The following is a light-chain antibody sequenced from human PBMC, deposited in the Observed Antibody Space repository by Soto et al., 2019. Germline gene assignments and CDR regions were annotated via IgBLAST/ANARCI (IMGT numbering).Light chain of an antibody. V-gene: IGLV2-14*01. CDR1: SSDIGAYDD. Sequence: QSALTQPASLSGSPGQSITISRTGTSSDIGAYDDVSWFQQHPGKAPKLMISEVNNRPSGVSNRFSGSKSGNTAYLTISGLQVEDEAEYCCFSFTTTSTHVFGPGTKLPVL. J-gene: IGLJ1*01. CDR2: EVN. CDR3: FSFTTTSTHV.